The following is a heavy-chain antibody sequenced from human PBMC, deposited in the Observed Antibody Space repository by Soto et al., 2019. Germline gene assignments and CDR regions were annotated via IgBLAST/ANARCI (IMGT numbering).Heavy chain of an antibody. V-gene: IGHV3-23*01. CDR2: MSGSSSTT. CDR3: AKNQERELPRVIDF. D-gene: IGHD1-7*01. CDR1: GLTFSNYA. J-gene: IGHJ4*02. Sequence: VSLRLSCATSGLTFSNYAMSWVRQAPGGGLEWVSSMSGSSSTTYYADSVKGRFTISRDRSKNTLYLQMSSLRAEDTALYYCAKNQERELPRVIDFWGQGTLVTVSS.